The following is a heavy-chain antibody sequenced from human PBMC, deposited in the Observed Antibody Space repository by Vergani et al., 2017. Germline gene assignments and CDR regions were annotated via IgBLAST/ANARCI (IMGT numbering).Heavy chain of an antibody. J-gene: IGHJ4*02. V-gene: IGHV3-48*01. CDR2: INGGSSSI. D-gene: IGHD1-26*01. CDR3: AKVRXFLGGSYFSSALDY. CDR1: GFTFSSYS. Sequence: VQLVESAGGVVQPGGSLILSCAASGFTFSSYSMNWVRQAPGKGLEWVSYINGGSSSIYYADSVKGRFTISRDNAKKSLYLQMNSLRAEDTAVYYCAKVRXFLGGSYFSSALDYWGQGTLVTVSS.